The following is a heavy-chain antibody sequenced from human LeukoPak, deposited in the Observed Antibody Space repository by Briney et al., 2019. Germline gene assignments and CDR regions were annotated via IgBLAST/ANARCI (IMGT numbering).Heavy chain of an antibody. CDR1: GFSFSSYS. CDR2: ISSSSSYI. J-gene: IGHJ6*02. D-gene: IGHD4-17*01. Sequence: PGGSLRLSCAASGFSFSSYSMNWVRQAPGKGLEWVSSISSSSSYIYYADSVMGRFTISRDNAKNSLYLQMNSLRAEDTAVYYCARAYGDYYYYGMDVWGQGTTVTVSS. CDR3: ARAYGDYYYYGMDV. V-gene: IGHV3-21*01.